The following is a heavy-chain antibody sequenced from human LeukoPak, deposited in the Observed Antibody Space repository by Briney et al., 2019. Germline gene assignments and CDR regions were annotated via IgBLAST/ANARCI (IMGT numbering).Heavy chain of an antibody. D-gene: IGHD3-10*01. CDR1: GFTFDDYA. V-gene: IGHV3-9*01. CDR3: AKVGYYGSGTNFDY. Sequence: GGSLRLSCAASGFTFDDYAMHWVRQAPGKGLEWVSGISWNSGSIGYADSVKGRFTISRDNAKNSLYLQMNSLRAEDTALYYCAKVGYYGSGTNFDYWGQGTLVTVSS. CDR2: ISWNSGSI. J-gene: IGHJ4*02.